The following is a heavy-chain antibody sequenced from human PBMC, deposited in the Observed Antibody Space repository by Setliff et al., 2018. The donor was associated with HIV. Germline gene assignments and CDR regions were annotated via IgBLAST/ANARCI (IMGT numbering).Heavy chain of an antibody. Sequence: ETLSLTCIVSGGSINSYYWSWIRQPAGKGLEWIGSVYYSGSIDYNPSLKSRVTISVDTSKNQFSLELTSVTAADTAVYYCARSFGNGNSRWGNWGQGTLVTVS. CDR1: GGSINSYY. CDR3: ARSFGNGNSRWGN. D-gene: IGHD2-8*01. CDR2: VYYSGSI. V-gene: IGHV4-59*04. J-gene: IGHJ4*02.